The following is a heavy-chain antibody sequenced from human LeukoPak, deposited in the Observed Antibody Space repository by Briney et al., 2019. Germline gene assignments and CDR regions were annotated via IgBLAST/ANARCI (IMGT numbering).Heavy chain of an antibody. CDR1: GFTVSGNY. J-gene: IGHJ4*02. D-gene: IGHD3-10*01. CDR3: ARDPGYGLGVDYGDY. V-gene: IGHV3-66*01. Sequence: PGGSLRLSCAGSGFTVSGNYMSWVRQAPGKGLEWLSVIHRGGNTYYADSVKGRFTISRDSSKNTVFLQMDSLRAEDTAVYYCARDPGYGLGVDYGDYWGQGTLVTVSS. CDR2: IHRGGNT.